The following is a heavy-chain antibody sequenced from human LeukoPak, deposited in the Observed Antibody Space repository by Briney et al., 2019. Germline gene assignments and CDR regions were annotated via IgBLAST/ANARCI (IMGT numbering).Heavy chain of an antibody. CDR2: ISPSGGST. CDR3: ARSTTVTTDDAFDI. CDR1: GYTFTSNY. V-gene: IGHV1-46*01. J-gene: IGHJ3*02. Sequence: ASVKVSCKAFGYTFTSNYMHWVRQAPGQGPEWMGVISPSGGSTTYAQKFQGRVTLTRDMSTSTVYMGLSSLRSEDTAVYYCARSTTVTTDDAFDIWGQGTMVTVSS. D-gene: IGHD4-17*01.